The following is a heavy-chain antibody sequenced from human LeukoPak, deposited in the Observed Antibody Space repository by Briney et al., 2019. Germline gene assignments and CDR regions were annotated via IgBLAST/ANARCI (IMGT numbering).Heavy chain of an antibody. CDR2: IYYGGST. CDR3: ARVRIESYFEY. V-gene: IGHV4-59*01. J-gene: IGHJ4*02. CDR1: GGSISSYY. D-gene: IGHD2-15*01. Sequence: SETLSLTCTVSGGSISSYYWSWIRQPPGKGLEWIGYIYYGGSTNYNPSLKSRVTISVDTSKNQFSLKLSSVTAADTAVYFCARVRIESYFEYWGQGTLVTVSS.